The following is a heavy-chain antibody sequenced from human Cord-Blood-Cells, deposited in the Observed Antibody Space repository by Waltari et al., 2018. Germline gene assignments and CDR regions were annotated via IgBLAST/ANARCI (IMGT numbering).Heavy chain of an antibody. CDR3: ARAKIRRIFDY. J-gene: IGHJ4*02. Sequence: QVQLQQWGAGLLKPSETLSLTCAVYGGSFSGYYWSWIRQPPGKWLEWIGEINHSGSTNYNPSLKSRVTISVDTSKNQFSLKLSSVTAADTAVYYCARAKIRRIFDYWGQGTLVTVSS. V-gene: IGHV4-34*01. CDR1: GGSFSGYY. CDR2: INHSGST.